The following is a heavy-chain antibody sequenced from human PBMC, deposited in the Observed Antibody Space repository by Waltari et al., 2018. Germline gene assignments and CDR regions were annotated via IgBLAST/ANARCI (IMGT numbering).Heavy chain of an antibody. CDR2: IYWNGDE. V-gene: IGHV2-5*01. CDR3: AHEFGAFDI. CDR1: GFSLSTNGVG. J-gene: IGHJ3*02. Sequence: QITLKESGPTLVKPTQTLTLTCTFSGFSLSTNGVGVGWIRQPPGKAPEWLALIYWNGDERYNPSLRRRLTITKDTSKNQVVLTMTNMDPVDTATYYCAHEFGAFDIWGQGTMVTVSS. D-gene: IGHD3-16*01.